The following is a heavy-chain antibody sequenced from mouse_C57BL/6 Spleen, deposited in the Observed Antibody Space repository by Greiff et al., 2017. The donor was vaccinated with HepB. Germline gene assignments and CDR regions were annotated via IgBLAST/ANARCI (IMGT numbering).Heavy chain of an antibody. J-gene: IGHJ3*01. D-gene: IGHD2-4*01. CDR2: ISYDGSN. Sequence: VQLKESGPGLVKPSQSLSLTCSVTGYSITSGYYWNWIRQFPGNKLEWMGYISYDGSNNYNPSLKNRISITRDTSKNQFFLKLNSVTTEDTATYYCAGQYDYDGAWFAYWGQGTLVTVSA. CDR3: AGQYDYDGAWFAY. CDR1: GYSITSGYY. V-gene: IGHV3-6*01.